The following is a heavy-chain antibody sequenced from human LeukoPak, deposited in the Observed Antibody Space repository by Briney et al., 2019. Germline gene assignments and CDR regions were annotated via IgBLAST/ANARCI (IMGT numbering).Heavy chain of an antibody. Sequence: SETLSLTCTVSGGSVSRGGYYWNWIRQHPGKGLEWIGFTSYSEGTYHNPSLMSRITISVDRSQNQFSLRMRDVTAADTAVYFWATADWECFYFDSWGQGDLVAVSS. CDR1: GGSVSRGGYY. J-gene: IGHJ4*02. CDR2: TSYSEGT. V-gene: IGHV4-31*03. D-gene: IGHD1-26*01. CDR3: ATADWECFYFDS.